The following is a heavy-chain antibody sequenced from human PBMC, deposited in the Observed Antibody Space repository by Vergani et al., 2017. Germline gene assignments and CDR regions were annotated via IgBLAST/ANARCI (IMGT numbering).Heavy chain of an antibody. CDR3: AKDKTYGDYFYFDY. J-gene: IGHJ4*02. Sequence: EVQLLESGGGLVQPGGSLRLSCAASGFTFSSYAMSWVRQAPGKGLEWVSGISWNSGSIGYADSVKGRFTISRDNAKNSLYLQMNSLRAEDTALYYCAKDKTYGDYFYFDYWGQGTLVTVSS. CDR2: ISWNSGSI. D-gene: IGHD4-17*01. CDR1: GFTFSSYA. V-gene: IGHV3-9*01.